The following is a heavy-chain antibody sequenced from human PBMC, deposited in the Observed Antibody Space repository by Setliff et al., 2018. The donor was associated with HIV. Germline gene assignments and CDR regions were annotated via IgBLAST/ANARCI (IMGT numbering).Heavy chain of an antibody. V-gene: IGHV4-34*01. CDR2: INHSGST. CDR1: GGSFTDYY. CDR3: ARGARLLAAYSGRWDYFYMAV. D-gene: IGHD1-26*01. Sequence: SETLSLTCAVFGGSFTDYYWIWIRQPPGKGLEWIGEINHSGSTHYNPSLKSRFIISVDTSKNQFSLKVNSMTAADTAVYYCARGARLLAAYSGRWDYFYMAVWGKGTTVTVSS. J-gene: IGHJ6*03.